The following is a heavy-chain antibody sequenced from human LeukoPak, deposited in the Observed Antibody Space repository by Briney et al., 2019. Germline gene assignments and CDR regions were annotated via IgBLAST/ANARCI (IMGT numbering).Heavy chain of an antibody. Sequence: GSLRLSCAASGFTFSSYSMNWVRQAPGKGLEWVSSISSSSSYIYYADSVKGRFTISRDNAKNSLYLQMNSLRAEDTAVYDCARQNLDIIDYWGQGTLVTVSS. J-gene: IGHJ4*02. CDR2: ISSSSSYI. CDR3: ARQNLDIIDY. V-gene: IGHV3-21*01. D-gene: IGHD5-12*01. CDR1: GFTFSSYS.